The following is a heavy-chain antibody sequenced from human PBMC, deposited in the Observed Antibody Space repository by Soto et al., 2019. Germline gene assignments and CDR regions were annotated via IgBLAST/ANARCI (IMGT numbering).Heavy chain of an antibody. V-gene: IGHV1-18*01. CDR3: ARDYDILTGYFSHGDY. CDR1: GYTFTSYG. CDR2: ISAYNGNT. J-gene: IGHJ4*02. Sequence: ASVKVSCKASGYTFTSYGISWVRQAPGQGLEWMGWISAYNGNTNYAQKLQGRVTMTTDTSTSTAYMELRSLRSDDTAVYYCARDYDILTGYFSHGDYWGQGTLVTVSS. D-gene: IGHD3-9*01.